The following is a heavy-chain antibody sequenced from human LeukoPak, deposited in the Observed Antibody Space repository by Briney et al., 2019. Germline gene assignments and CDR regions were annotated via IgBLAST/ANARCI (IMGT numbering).Heavy chain of an antibody. CDR1: VGPISSYY. CDR3: ARGSRWLLAFDI. J-gene: IGHJ3*02. CDR2: IYTSEST. D-gene: IGHD6-19*01. Sequence: SETLSLTCTVSVGPISSYYWSCIRQPAGKGLEWIGRIYTSESTNCNPSLKSRVTMSVAISKNQFSLKLSSVTAADTAVYYCARGSRWLLAFDIWGQGTMVTVSS. V-gene: IGHV4-4*07.